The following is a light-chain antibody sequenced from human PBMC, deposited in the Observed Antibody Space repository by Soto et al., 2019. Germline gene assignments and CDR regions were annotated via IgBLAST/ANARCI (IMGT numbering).Light chain of an antibody. CDR2: EVS. CDR1: SSDVGGYNY. V-gene: IGLV2-14*01. CDR3: SSYTSSITYV. Sequence: QSVLTQPASVSGSPGQSITISCTGTSSDVGGYNYVSWYQHHPGKAPKLIIYEVSNRPSGVSNRFSGSKSGNTASLTISGLQAEDEADYYCSSYTSSITYVFGTGTKVTVL. J-gene: IGLJ1*01.